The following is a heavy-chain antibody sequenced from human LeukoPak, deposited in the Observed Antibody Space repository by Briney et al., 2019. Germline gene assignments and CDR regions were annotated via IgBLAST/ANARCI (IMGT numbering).Heavy chain of an antibody. V-gene: IGHV3-15*01. J-gene: IGHJ4*02. Sequence: PGGSLRLSCAASGFTVSSNYMSWVRQAPGKGLEWVGRIKSKTDGGTTDYAAPVKGRFTISRDDSKNTLYLQMNSLKTEDTAVYYCTTIVVVPAAMDWGQGTLVTVSS. CDR2: IKSKTDGGTT. CDR1: GFTVSSNY. CDR3: TTIVVVPAAMD. D-gene: IGHD2-2*01.